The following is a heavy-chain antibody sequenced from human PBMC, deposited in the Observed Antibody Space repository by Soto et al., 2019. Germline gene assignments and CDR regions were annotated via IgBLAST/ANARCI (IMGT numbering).Heavy chain of an antibody. CDR3: ATDGHRTNGLRLAYYSDY. D-gene: IGHD2-8*01. J-gene: IGHJ4*02. CDR2: IIPIFGTA. Sequence: QVQLVQSGAEVKKPGSSVKVSCKASGGTFSSYAISWVRQAPGQGLEWMGGIIPIFGTANYAQKFQGRVTITADESTSTGYMKLCSLSSEDTAVYYSATDGHRTNGLRLAYYSDYWGQGTLVTVSS. V-gene: IGHV1-69*12. CDR1: GGTFSSYA.